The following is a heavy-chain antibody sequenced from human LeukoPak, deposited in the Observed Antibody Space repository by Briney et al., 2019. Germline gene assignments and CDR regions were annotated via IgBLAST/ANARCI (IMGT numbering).Heavy chain of an antibody. J-gene: IGHJ4*02. CDR3: AREPVTTSFDY. CDR1: GGTFSSYA. D-gene: IGHD4-17*01. Sequence: ASVKVSCKASGGTFSSYAISWVRQAPGQGLEWMGRIIPIFGIANYAQKFQGRVTITADKSTSTAYMELSSLRSEDTAVYYCAREPVTTSFDYWGQGTLVTVSS. CDR2: IIPIFGIA. V-gene: IGHV1-69*04.